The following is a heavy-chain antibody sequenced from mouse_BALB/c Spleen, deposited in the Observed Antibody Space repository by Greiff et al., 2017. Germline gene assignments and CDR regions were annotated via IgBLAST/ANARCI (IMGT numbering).Heavy chain of an antibody. D-gene: IGHD2-10*02. Sequence: VQLKESGGGLVQPGGSRKLSCAASGFTFSSFGMHWVRQAPEKGLEWVAYISSGSSTIYYADTVKGRFTISRDNPKNTLFLQMTSLRSEDTAMYYCAREEYGNLFAYWGQGTLVTVSA. CDR2: ISSGSSTI. CDR1: GFTFSSFG. J-gene: IGHJ3*01. V-gene: IGHV5-17*02. CDR3: AREEYGNLFAY.